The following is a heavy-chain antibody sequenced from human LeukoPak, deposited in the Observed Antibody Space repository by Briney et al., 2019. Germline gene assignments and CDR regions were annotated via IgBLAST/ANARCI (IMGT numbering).Heavy chain of an antibody. CDR1: GFIFSSYA. CDR3: VRGGQSTNCFDY. D-gene: IGHD1-1*01. Sequence: GGSLRLSCAASGFIFSSYAMQWVRQAPGEELECISAITGNGGGTFYADSVKGGFTISRDNSKNTLFLQMDSLKAEDMAVYYCVRGGQSTNCFDYWGQGILVTVSS. J-gene: IGHJ4*02. CDR2: ITGNGGGT. V-gene: IGHV3-64*02.